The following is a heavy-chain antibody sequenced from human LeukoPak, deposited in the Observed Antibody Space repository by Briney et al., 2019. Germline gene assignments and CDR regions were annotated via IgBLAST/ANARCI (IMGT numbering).Heavy chain of an antibody. V-gene: IGHV4-34*01. Sequence: SETLSLTCAVYGGSFSGYYWSWIRQPPGKGLEWIGEINHSGSTNYNPSLKSRVTISVDTSKNQFSLKPSSVTAADTAVYYCARSAATPHMYFQHWGQGTLVTVSS. CDR3: ARSAATPHMYFQH. J-gene: IGHJ1*01. CDR2: INHSGST. CDR1: GGSFSGYY. D-gene: IGHD2-15*01.